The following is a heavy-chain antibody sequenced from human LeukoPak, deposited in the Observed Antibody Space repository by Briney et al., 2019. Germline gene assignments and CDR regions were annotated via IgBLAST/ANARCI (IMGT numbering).Heavy chain of an antibody. CDR2: INPNSGGT. CDR3: ARDVDCSSTSCDIENWFDP. V-gene: IGHV1-2*02. Sequence: ASVEVSCKASGYTFTGYYMHWVRQAPGQGLEWMGWINPNSGGTNYAQKFQGRVTMTRDTSISTAYMELSRLRSDDTAVYYCARDVDCSSTSCDIENWFDPWGQGTLVTVSS. D-gene: IGHD2-2*01. J-gene: IGHJ5*02. CDR1: GYTFTGYY.